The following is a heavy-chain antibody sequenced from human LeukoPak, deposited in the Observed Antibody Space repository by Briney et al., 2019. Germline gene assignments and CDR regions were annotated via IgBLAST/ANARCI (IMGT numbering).Heavy chain of an antibody. CDR3: ARPPYDSSGYYYY. D-gene: IGHD3-22*01. Sequence: PSETLSLTWTVSGGSIRSSSYYWGWIRQPPGEGLEWIGSIYYSGSTYYNPSLKSRVTISVDTSKNQFSLKLSSVTAADTAVYYCARPPYDSSGYYYYWGQGTLVTVSS. CDR2: IYYSGST. J-gene: IGHJ4*02. V-gene: IGHV4-39*07. CDR1: GGSIRSSSYY.